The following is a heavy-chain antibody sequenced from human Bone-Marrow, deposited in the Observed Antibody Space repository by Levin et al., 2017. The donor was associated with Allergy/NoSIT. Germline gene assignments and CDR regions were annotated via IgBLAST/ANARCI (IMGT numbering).Heavy chain of an antibody. J-gene: IGHJ6*02. Sequence: PGGSLRLSCAASGFTFTAHTMNWVRQAPGKGLEWVSSISSSSSYIFYAGSVKGRFTISRDNAKNSLYLQMNSLTAEDTAVYSCARDCLSSDSTWGGGYCMDVRGQGTTVTVSS. V-gene: IGHV3-21*01. D-gene: IGHD2-2*01. CDR2: ISSSSSYI. CDR3: ARDCLSSDSTWGGGYCMDV. CDR1: GFTFTAHT.